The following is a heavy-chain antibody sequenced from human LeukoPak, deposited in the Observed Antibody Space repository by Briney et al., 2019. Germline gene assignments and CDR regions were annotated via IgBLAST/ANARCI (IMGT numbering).Heavy chain of an antibody. CDR1: GYRLTSYC. V-gene: IGHV1-18*01. Sequence: ASVKICCKASGYRLTSYCISWVRQAPGQELEWMGWISTYNGNTNYAQKFQDRVTMTTDTSTSTAYMELRSLRSDDTDVYYCARYSVSYSSSWHYYFDYWGQGTLVTVSS. CDR2: ISTYNGNT. J-gene: IGHJ4*02. CDR3: ARYSVSYSSSWHYYFDY. D-gene: IGHD6-13*01.